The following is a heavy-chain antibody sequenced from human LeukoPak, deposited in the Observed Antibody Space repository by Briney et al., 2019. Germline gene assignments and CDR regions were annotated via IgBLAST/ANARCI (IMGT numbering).Heavy chain of an antibody. CDR3: ARREGQFDY. Sequence: GGSLRLSCVVSGFTFSSYPMSWVRQAPGKGLEWVSVISESGDVTHYADSMKGRFTIPRDNAKNSLYLQMNSLRAEDTAVYYCARREGQFDYWGQGTLVTVSS. V-gene: IGHV3-23*01. J-gene: IGHJ4*02. CDR1: GFTFSSYP. CDR2: ISESGDVT.